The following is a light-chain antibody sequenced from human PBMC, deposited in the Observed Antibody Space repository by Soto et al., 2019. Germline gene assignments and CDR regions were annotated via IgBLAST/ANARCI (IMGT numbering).Light chain of an antibody. J-gene: IGLJ1*01. V-gene: IGLV2-23*01. Sequence: ALTQPASVSGSPGQSITISCTGTTNDVGGYNLVSWYQHYPGKAPKLMIYEGSKRPSGVSARFSGSKSGNTASLTISGLQAEDEADYYCCSYAGPRYVFGTGTKVTVL. CDR2: EGS. CDR1: TNDVGGYNL. CDR3: CSYAGPRYV.